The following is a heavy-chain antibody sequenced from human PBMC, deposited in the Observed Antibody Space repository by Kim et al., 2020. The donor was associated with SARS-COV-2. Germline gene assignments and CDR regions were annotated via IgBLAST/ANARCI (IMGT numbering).Heavy chain of an antibody. CDR2: IRSKAYGETI. J-gene: IGHJ4*02. CDR3: SRVSGRIDY. CDR1: GFTFGDYI. Sequence: GGSLRLSCSASGFTFGDYIMSWFRQAPGKGLEWVGFIRSKAYGETIEYAASVKGRFTISRDDSKSIAYLQMNSLKSEDTAMYYCSRVSGRIDYWGQGTLVTVSS. V-gene: IGHV3-49*03. D-gene: IGHD3-10*01.